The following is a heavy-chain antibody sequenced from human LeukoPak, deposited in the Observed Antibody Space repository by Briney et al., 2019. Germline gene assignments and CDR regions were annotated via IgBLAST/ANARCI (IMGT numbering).Heavy chain of an antibody. CDR3: ARVGDSSSWYMYFDF. Sequence: ASVKVSCKASGYTFTSYGISWVRQAPGQGLEWMGWISAYNGNTNYAQKLQGRVTMTTDTSTSTAYMELGSLRSDDTAVYYCARVGDSSSWYMYFDFWGQGTVVSVSS. CDR2: ISAYNGNT. D-gene: IGHD6-13*01. V-gene: IGHV1-18*01. J-gene: IGHJ4*02. CDR1: GYTFTSYG.